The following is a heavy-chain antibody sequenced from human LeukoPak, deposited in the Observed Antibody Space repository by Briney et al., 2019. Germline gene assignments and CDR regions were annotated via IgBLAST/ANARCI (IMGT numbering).Heavy chain of an antibody. Sequence: KPSETLSLTCAVYLDSFSGYSWSWIRQPPGKGLEWIGDINSGGDTNYNPSLKSRVTLSVDTSKNQFSLKLSSVTAADTAVYYCARHSLWRGHFNWNRPHWPNWFDPWGQGTLVTVSS. D-gene: IGHD1-20*01. J-gene: IGHJ5*02. CDR1: LDSFSGYS. CDR2: INSGGDT. CDR3: ARHSLWRGHFNWNRPHWPNWFDP. V-gene: IGHV4-34*01.